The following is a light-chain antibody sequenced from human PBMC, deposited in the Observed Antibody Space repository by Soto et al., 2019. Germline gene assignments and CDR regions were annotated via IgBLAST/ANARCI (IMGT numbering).Light chain of an antibody. J-gene: IGLJ2*01. V-gene: IGLV2-14*01. CDR3: SSYTSSSTYVV. Sequence: QSALTQPASVSGSPGQSITISCTGTSSDVGGYNYVSWYQQHPGNAPKLIIYDVSNRPSGVSNRFSGSKSGNTASLTISGLQAEDDADYYCSSYTSSSTYVVFGGGTKLTVL. CDR2: DVS. CDR1: SSDVGGYNY.